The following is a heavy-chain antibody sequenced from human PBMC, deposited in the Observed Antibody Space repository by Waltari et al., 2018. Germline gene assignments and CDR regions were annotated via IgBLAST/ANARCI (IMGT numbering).Heavy chain of an antibody. CDR1: GFIFDDFT. J-gene: IGHJ4*02. CDR3: VKDIGGSDS. Sequence: EVHLVESGGAVVQPGGSLRLSWEASGFIFDDFTMHWVRQPPGKGLEWVSLISWDGDLTYYGDSVKGRFTISRDNSKDSLYLQMNSLRSEDTALYYCVKDIGGSDSWGQGTPVTVSS. V-gene: IGHV3-43*01. CDR2: ISWDGDLT.